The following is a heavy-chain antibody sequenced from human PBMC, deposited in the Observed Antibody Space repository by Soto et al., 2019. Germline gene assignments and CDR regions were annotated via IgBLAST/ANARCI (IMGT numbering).Heavy chain of an antibody. CDR2: IKQDGSGK. V-gene: IGHV3-7*01. CDR1: GFTFSSYW. D-gene: IGHD5-18*01. CDR3: ARKDTAMGHDAFDI. Sequence: GGSLRLSCAASGFTFSSYWMSWVRQAPGKGLEWVANIKQDGSGKYYVDSVKGRFTISRDNAKNSLYLQMNSLRAEDTAVYYCARKDTAMGHDAFDIWGQGTMVTVSS. J-gene: IGHJ3*02.